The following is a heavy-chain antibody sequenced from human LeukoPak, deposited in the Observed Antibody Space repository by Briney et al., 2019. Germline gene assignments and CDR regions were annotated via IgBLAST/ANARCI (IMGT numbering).Heavy chain of an antibody. J-gene: IGHJ6*02. Sequence: SETLSLTCTVSGVSISSSSYYWGWIRQPPGKGLEWIGSIYYSGSTYYNPSLKSRVTISVDTSKNQFSLKLSSVTAADTAVYYCARVAVAGPTSYGMDVWGQGTTVTVSS. D-gene: IGHD6-19*01. CDR2: IYYSGST. CDR1: GVSISSSSYY. V-gene: IGHV4-39*07. CDR3: ARVAVAGPTSYGMDV.